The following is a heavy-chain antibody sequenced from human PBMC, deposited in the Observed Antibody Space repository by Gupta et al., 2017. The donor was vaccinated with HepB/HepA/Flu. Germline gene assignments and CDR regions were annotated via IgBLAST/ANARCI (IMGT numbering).Heavy chain of an antibody. CDR3: ARDEPGDPYYYYGMDV. CDR1: GFTFSSYA. J-gene: IGHJ6*02. V-gene: IGHV3-30-3*01. CDR2: ISYDGSNK. Sequence: QVQLVESGGGVVQPGRSLRLSCAASGFTFSSYAMHWVRPAPGKGLEWVAVISYDGSNKYYADSVKGRFTIPRDNSKNTLYLQMNSLRAEDTAVYYCARDEPGDPYYYYGMDVWGQGTTVTVSS. D-gene: IGHD3-16*01.